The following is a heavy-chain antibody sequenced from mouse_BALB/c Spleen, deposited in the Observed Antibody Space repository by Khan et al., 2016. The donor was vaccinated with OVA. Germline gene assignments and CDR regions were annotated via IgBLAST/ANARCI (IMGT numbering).Heavy chain of an antibody. D-gene: IGHD2-4*01. Sequence: QVRLQQSGAELARPGASVKMSCKASGYTFTNYTMHWVKQRPGQGLEWIGYINPSSGYTNYNQKFKDKATLTADKSSSTAYMQLNSLTSEDSAVYYCARIYYDYDEYYAMDYWGQGTSVTVSS. CDR2: INPSSGYT. CDR3: ARIYYDYDEYYAMDY. V-gene: IGHV1-4*01. CDR1: GYTFTNYT. J-gene: IGHJ4*01.